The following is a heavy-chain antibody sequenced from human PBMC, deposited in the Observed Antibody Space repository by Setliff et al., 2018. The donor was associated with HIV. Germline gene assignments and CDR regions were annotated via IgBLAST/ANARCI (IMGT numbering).Heavy chain of an antibody. CDR2: IYTSGST. Sequence: PSETLSLTCSVSGGSINNGPFYWSWIRQSAGKGLEWIGRIYTSGSTFYNLSLKSRITISLDTSKNHVSLLLSSVTAADTAVYYCARGNCDGGTCFSGYHFDFWGQGKLVTVSS. D-gene: IGHD2-15*01. CDR1: GGSINNGPFY. V-gene: IGHV4-61*02. J-gene: IGHJ4*02. CDR3: ARGNCDGGTCFSGYHFDF.